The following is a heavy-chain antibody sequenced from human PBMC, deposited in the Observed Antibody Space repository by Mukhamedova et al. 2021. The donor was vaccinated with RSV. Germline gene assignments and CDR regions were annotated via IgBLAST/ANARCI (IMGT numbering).Heavy chain of an antibody. V-gene: IGHV1-69*06. CDR3: SSELPMVRGSFDY. D-gene: IGHD3-10*01. Sequence: GLEWMGGIIPIFGTANYAQKFQGRVTITADKSTSTAYMELSSLRSEDTALYYCSSELPMVRGSFDYWGQGPLVTVSS. J-gene: IGHJ4*02. CDR2: IIPIFGTA.